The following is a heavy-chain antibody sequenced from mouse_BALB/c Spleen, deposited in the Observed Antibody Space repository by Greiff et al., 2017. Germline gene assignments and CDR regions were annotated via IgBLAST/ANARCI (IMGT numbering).Heavy chain of an antibody. CDR2: ISSGGSYT. D-gene: IGHD2-10*02. J-gene: IGHJ2*01. V-gene: IGHV5-12-1*01. CDR3: ARQGPYGPPVN. Sequence: EVQLVESGGGLVKPGGSLKLSCAASGFAFSSYDMSWVRQTPEKRLEWVAYISSGGSYTYYPDSVKGRFTISRDNAKNTLYLQMSSLKSEDTAMYYCARQGPYGPPVNWGQGTTLTVSS. CDR1: GFAFSSYD.